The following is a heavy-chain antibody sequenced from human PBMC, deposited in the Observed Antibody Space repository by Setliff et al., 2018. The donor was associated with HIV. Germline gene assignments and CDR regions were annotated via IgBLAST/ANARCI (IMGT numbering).Heavy chain of an antibody. CDR1: GGSFSGFY. J-gene: IGHJ4*02. Sequence: PSETLSLTCGISGGSFSGFYWAWIRQPPGKGLEWIGEINYSGKTNKNPSLKSRVTISADTSRTQFSLNLISVTAAGTAVYYCARATYGSRAGTGLYFDSWGQGALVTVS. V-gene: IGHV4-34*01. D-gene: IGHD6-6*01. CDR3: ARATYGSRAGTGLYFDS. CDR2: INYSGKT.